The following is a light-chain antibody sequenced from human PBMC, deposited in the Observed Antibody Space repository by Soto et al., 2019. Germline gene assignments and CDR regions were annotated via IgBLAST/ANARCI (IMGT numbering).Light chain of an antibody. CDR2: ATS. V-gene: IGKV1-39*01. CDR1: QNIKSF. J-gene: IGKJ4*01. Sequence: DIQMTQSPSSLSASVGERVTITCRASQNIKSFLNWYQQKPGKAPKLLIYATSSLQSGVPARFSGGRSGTDFSLSISSLQPEDFVTYYCQQTYVAPVTFGGGTKVEI. CDR3: QQTYVAPVT.